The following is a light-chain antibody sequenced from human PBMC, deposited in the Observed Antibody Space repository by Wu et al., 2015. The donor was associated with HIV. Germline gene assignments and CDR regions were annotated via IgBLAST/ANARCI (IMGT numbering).Light chain of an antibody. CDR3: QQCGSSPLT. J-gene: IGKJ4*01. CDR1: QSVSSSY. CDR2: GAS. Sequence: EIVLTQSPGTLSLSPGERATLSCRASQSVSSSYLAWYQQKLGQAPRLLIYGASSRATGIPDRFRGSGSGTDFTLTISRLEPEDFAVYYCQQCGSSPLTFGGGTKVEIK. V-gene: IGKV3-20*01.